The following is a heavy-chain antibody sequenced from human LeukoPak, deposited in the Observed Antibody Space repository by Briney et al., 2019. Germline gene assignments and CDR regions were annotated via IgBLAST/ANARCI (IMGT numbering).Heavy chain of an antibody. D-gene: IGHD6-19*01. CDR2: INPNSGGT. CDR1: GYTFTGYY. Sequence: GASVRVSCKASGYTFTGYYMHWVRQAPGQGLEWMGWINPNSGGTNYAQKFQGRVTMTRDTSISTAYMELSRLRSDDTAVYYCARAEKVAGKVFGSYYNAMDVWGQGTTVTVSS. CDR3: ARAEKVAGKVFGSYYNAMDV. J-gene: IGHJ6*02. V-gene: IGHV1-2*02.